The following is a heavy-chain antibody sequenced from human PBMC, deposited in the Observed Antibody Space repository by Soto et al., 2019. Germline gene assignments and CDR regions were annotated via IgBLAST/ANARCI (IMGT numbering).Heavy chain of an antibody. CDR1: GGSISSSNW. V-gene: IGHV4-4*02. Sequence: SETLSLTCAVSGGSISSSNWWSWVRQPPGKGLEWIGEIYHSGSTNYNPSLKSRVTISVDKSKNQFSLKLSSVTAADTAVYYCAREARYYYDSSGYRSYNWFDHWGQGTLVTVSS. CDR2: IYHSGST. D-gene: IGHD3-22*01. CDR3: AREARYYYDSSGYRSYNWFDH. J-gene: IGHJ5*02.